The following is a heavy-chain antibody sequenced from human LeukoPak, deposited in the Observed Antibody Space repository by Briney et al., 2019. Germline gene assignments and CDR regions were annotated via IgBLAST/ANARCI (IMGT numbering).Heavy chain of an antibody. D-gene: IGHD1-7*01. J-gene: IGHJ4*02. CDR3: ARARGGWNYDRALDY. V-gene: IGHV4-59*01. CDR1: GGSISSYY. Sequence: SETLSLTCTVSGGSISSYYWSWIRQRPGKGLEWIGYIYYSGSTNYNPSLKSRVTISVDTSKNQFSLKLSSVTAAVTAVYYCARARGGWNYDRALDYWGQGTLVTVSS. CDR2: IYYSGST.